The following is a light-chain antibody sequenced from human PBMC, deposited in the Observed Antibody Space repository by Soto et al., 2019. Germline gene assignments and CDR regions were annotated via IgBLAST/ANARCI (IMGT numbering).Light chain of an antibody. V-gene: IGLV2-14*01. CDR3: CSYTSSSSYV. CDR1: SSDVGGYNY. Sequence: QSVLTQPASVTGSPGQSITISCTGTSSDVGGYNYVSRYQQHPGKAPKLMIYEVSNRPSGVSNRFSGSKSGNTASLTISGLQAEDEADYYCCSYTSSSSYVFGTGTRSPS. J-gene: IGLJ1*01. CDR2: EVS.